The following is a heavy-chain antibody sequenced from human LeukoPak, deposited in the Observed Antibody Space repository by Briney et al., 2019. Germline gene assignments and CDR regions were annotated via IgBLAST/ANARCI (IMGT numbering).Heavy chain of an antibody. CDR3: AKVGHNSWDFDY. V-gene: IGHV3-23*01. CDR1: GFTFSSYA. CDR2: ISGSGGST. Sequence: GGSLRLSCAASGFTFSSYAMSWVRQAPGKGLEWVSVISGSGGSTYYADSVKGRFTISRDNSKNTLYLQMNSLRAEDTAVYYCAKVGHNSWDFDYWGQGTLVTVSS. J-gene: IGHJ4*02. D-gene: IGHD2-15*01.